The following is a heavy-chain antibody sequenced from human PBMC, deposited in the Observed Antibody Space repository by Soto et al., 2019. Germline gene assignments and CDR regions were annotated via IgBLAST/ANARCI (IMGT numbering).Heavy chain of an antibody. J-gene: IGHJ5*02. Sequence: EVQLVESGGGLVKPGGSRRLSCAASGFTFSSYSMNWVRQAPGKGLEWVSSISSSSSYIYYADSVKGRFTISRDNAKNSLYLQMNSLRAEDTAVYYCARDLLGYCSGGSCSAGFDPWGQGTLVTVSS. D-gene: IGHD2-15*01. CDR2: ISSSSSYI. V-gene: IGHV3-21*01. CDR3: ARDLLGYCSGGSCSAGFDP. CDR1: GFTFSSYS.